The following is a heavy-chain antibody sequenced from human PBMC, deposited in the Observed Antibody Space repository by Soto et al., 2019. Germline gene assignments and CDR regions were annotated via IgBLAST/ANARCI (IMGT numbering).Heavy chain of an antibody. CDR3: AREDGPTDYYYYYGMDV. CDR2: ISYDGSNK. CDR1: GFTFSSYA. Sequence: PGGSLRLSCAASGFTFSSYAMHWVRQAPGKGLEWVAVISYDGSNKYYADSVKGRFTISRDNSKNTLYLQMNSLRAEDTAVYYCAREDGPTDYYYYYGMDVWGQGTTVTVSS. V-gene: IGHV3-30-3*01. J-gene: IGHJ6*02.